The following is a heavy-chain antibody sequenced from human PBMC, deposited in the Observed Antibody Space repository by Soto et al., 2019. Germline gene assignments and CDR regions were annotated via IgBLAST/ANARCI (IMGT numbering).Heavy chain of an antibody. J-gene: IGHJ1*01. D-gene: IGHD1-26*01. Sequence: EVQLVESGGGLVKPWGSLRLSCAASGFTFSSYSMNWVRQAPGKGLEWVSSISGSSSYKYYADSVKGRFSISRDNAKNSLFLQMNSLRAEDTAVYYCARDPSDLWEPDQYFQYWGQGTLVTVSS. CDR1: GFTFSSYS. CDR3: ARDPSDLWEPDQYFQY. V-gene: IGHV3-21*01. CDR2: ISGSSSYK.